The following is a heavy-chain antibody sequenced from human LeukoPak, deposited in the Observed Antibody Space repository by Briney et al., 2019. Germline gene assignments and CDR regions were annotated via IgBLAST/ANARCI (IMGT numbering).Heavy chain of an antibody. V-gene: IGHV5-51*01. Sequence: GESLKISRKGSGNSFTNYCIGWVRQMPRKRLEWMGIIYPCDSDTRYSPSFHGQVTISADKSTITAHLQRSSLKASDNAMYYCARWISGIAVAGYGKDAFDIWGEGTMDTVSS. D-gene: IGHD6-19*01. J-gene: IGHJ3*02. CDR1: GNSFTNYC. CDR2: IYPCDSDT. CDR3: ARWISGIAVAGYGKDAFDI.